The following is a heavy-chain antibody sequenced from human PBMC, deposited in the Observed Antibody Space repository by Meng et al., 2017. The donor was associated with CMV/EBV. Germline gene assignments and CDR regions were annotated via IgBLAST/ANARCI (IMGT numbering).Heavy chain of an antibody. J-gene: IGHJ4*02. CDR3: ARYYCSSCHFDY. CDR1: GYSFTSYW. D-gene: IGHD2-2*01. CDR2: IYPDDSDT. Sequence: GGSLRLSCKGSGYSFTSYWIGWVRQMPGKGLEWMGIIYPDDSDTRYSPSFQGQVTISADKSISTAYLQWSSLKASDTAMYYCARYYCSSCHFDYWGQGTLVTVSS. V-gene: IGHV5-51*01.